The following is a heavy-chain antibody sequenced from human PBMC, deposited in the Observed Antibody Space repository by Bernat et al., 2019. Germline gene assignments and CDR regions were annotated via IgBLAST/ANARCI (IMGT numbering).Heavy chain of an antibody. J-gene: IGHJ4*02. CDR2: IYYSGST. CDR1: GGSISSYY. CDR3: ARAPGIYSSGWYYFDY. V-gene: IGHV4-59*01. D-gene: IGHD6-19*01. Sequence: QVQLQESGPGLVKPSETLSLTCTVSGGSISSYYWSWIRQPPGKGLEWIGYIYYSGSTNYNPSLKSRVTISVDTSRNQFPLKLSSVTAADTAVYYCARAPGIYSSGWYYFDYWGQGTLVTVSS.